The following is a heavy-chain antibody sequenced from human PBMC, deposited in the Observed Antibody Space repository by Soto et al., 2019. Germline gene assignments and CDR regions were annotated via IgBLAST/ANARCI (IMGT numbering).Heavy chain of an antibody. Sequence: QVQLVESGGGVVQPGRSLRLSCVASGFTFSTYGMHRVRQAPGKGLEWVAMTWNDGSNKYYTDSMKDRFTISRDNSKNTLYLYMNSLTDEDSAVYYCTTELNDMQAFDIWGQGTMVAVAS. CDR1: GFTFSTYG. D-gene: IGHD1-1*01. CDR3: TTELNDMQAFDI. J-gene: IGHJ3*02. CDR2: TWNDGSNK. V-gene: IGHV3-33*01.